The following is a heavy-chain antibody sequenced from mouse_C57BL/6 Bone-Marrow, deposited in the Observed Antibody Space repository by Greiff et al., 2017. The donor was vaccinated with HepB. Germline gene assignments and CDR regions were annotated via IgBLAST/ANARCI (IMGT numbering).Heavy chain of an antibody. J-gene: IGHJ2*01. V-gene: IGHV3-6*01. D-gene: IGHD1-1*01. CDR2: ISYDGSN. CDR1: GYSITSGYY. CDR3: AKGFHYYGSSRRYYFDY. Sequence: EVKLVESGPGLVKPSQSLSLTCSVTGYSITSGYYWNWIRQFPGNKLEWMGYISYDGSNNYNPSLKNRISITRDTSKNQFFLKLNSVTTEDTATYYCAKGFHYYGSSRRYYFDYWGQGTTLTVSS.